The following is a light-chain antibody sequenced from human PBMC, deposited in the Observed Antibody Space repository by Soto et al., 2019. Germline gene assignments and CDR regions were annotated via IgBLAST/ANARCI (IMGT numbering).Light chain of an antibody. J-gene: IGKJ4*01. CDR3: QQRSNWPPVT. Sequence: EIVLTQSPATLSLSPGERATLSCRASQSVSSYLAWYQQKPGQAPGLLIYDASNRATGIPARFSGSGSGTDFTLTISSLEPEDFAIYCCQQRSNWPPVTFGGGTKVEIK. V-gene: IGKV3-11*01. CDR2: DAS. CDR1: QSVSSY.